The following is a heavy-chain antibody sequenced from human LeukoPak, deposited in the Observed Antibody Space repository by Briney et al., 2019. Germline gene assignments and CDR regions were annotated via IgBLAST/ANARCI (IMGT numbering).Heavy chain of an antibody. Sequence: GSLRLSCAASGFTVSSSYMSWVRQAPGKGLEWVSVIYSGGSTYYADSVKGRFTISRDNSKNTLYLQMNSLRAEDTAVYYCARAPRLDHAFDIWGQGTMVTVSS. J-gene: IGHJ3*02. CDR2: IYSGGST. CDR1: GFTVSSSY. V-gene: IGHV3-66*01. CDR3: ARAPRLDHAFDI. D-gene: IGHD6-19*01.